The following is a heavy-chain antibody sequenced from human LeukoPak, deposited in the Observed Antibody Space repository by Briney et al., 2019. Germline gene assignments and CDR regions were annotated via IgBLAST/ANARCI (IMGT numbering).Heavy chain of an antibody. D-gene: IGHD1-26*01. CDR2: IRYTGSYI. J-gene: IGHJ6*02. CDR3: ARRQPRYSGSYYYGMDV. Sequence: GGSLRLSCAASGFTFTSYSMNWVSQAPGRGLEWVSSIRYTGSYIYYADSVKGRFTISRDNAKNSLYLQMNSLRAEDTAVYYCARRQPRYSGSYYYGMDVWGQGTTVTVSS. V-gene: IGHV3-21*01. CDR1: GFTFTSYS.